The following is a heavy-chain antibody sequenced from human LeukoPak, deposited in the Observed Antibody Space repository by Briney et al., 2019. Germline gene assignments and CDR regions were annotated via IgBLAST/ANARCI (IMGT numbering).Heavy chain of an antibody. CDR1: GYTFTGYY. CDR3: ARGGGYSGYEFDP. V-gene: IGHV1-2*02. Sequence: EASVKVSCKASGYTFTGYYMHWVRQAPGQGLEWMRWINPNSGGTNYAQKFQGRVTMTRDTSISTAYMELSRLRSDDTAVYYCARGGGYSGYEFDPWGQGTLVTVFS. J-gene: IGHJ5*02. D-gene: IGHD5-12*01. CDR2: INPNSGGT.